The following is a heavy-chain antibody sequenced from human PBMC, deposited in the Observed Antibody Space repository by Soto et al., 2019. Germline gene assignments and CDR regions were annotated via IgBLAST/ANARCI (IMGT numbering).Heavy chain of an antibody. V-gene: IGHV4-30-2*01. J-gene: IGHJ4*02. CDR1: GGSISSGGYS. Sequence: PSETLSLTCAVSGGSISSGGYSWSWIRQPPGKGLEWIGYIYHSGSTYYNPSLKSRVTISVDTSKNQFSLKLSSVTAADTAVYYCARSAVRGVIIIPYFDYWGQGTQVTVSS. CDR3: ARSAVRGVIIIPYFDY. D-gene: IGHD3-10*01. CDR2: IYHSGST.